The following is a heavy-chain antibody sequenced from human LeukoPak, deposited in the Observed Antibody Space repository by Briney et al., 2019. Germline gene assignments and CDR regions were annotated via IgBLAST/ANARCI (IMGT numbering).Heavy chain of an antibody. Sequence: ASVKVSCKASGYTFTGYYMHWVRQAPGQGLEWMGRISPNSGGTDYPQKFQGRVTVTSDTSISTAYMELSRLSSDDTAVYYCARADSSGYYPRDYWGQGTLVTVSS. D-gene: IGHD3-22*01. CDR1: GYTFTGYY. J-gene: IGHJ4*02. CDR3: ARADSSGYYPRDY. CDR2: ISPNSGGT. V-gene: IGHV1-2*06.